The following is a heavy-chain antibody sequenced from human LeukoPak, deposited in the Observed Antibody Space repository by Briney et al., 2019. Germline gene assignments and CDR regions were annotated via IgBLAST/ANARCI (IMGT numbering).Heavy chain of an antibody. Sequence: GGSLRLSCAASGFTFSSYAMSWVRQAPGKGLEWVSYISSSGSTIYYADSVKGRFTISRDNAKNSLYLQMNSLRAEDTAVYYCASSSYGSFDYWGQGTLVTVSS. V-gene: IGHV3-48*04. CDR3: ASSSYGSFDY. CDR1: GFTFSSYA. J-gene: IGHJ4*02. CDR2: ISSSGSTI. D-gene: IGHD5-18*01.